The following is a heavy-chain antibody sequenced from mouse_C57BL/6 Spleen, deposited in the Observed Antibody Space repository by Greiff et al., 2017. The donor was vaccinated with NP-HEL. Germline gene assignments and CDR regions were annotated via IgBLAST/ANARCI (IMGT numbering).Heavy chain of an antibody. J-gene: IGHJ2*01. CDR2: IDPSDSYT. Sequence: QVQLQQPGAELVRPGSSVKLSCKASGYTFTSYWMHWVKQRPGQGLEWIGVIDPSDSYTNYNQKFKGKATLTVDKSSSTAYMQLSSLTSEDSAVYYCASANSSSYVDFDYWGQGTTLTVSS. D-gene: IGHD3-2*02. V-gene: IGHV1-59*01. CDR1: GYTFTSYW. CDR3: ASANSSSYVDFDY.